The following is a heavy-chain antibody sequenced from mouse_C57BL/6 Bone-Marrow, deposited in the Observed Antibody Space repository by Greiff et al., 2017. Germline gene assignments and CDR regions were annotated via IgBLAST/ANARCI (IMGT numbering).Heavy chain of an antibody. J-gene: IGHJ2*01. CDR1: GFTFSDYY. D-gene: IGHD1-1*01. V-gene: IGHV5-16*01. Sequence: EVKLMESEGGLVQPGSSLKLSCTASGFTFSDYYMAWVRQVPEKGLEWVANINYDGSSTYYLDSLQSRFIISRENAKNILYLQMSSLKSVDTATYYCARDKYYAAFDYWGQGTTLPVSS. CDR3: ARDKYYAAFDY. CDR2: INYDGSST.